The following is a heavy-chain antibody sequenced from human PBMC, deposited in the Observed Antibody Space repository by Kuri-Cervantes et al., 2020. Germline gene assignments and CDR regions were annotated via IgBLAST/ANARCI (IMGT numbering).Heavy chain of an antibody. J-gene: IGHJ4*02. V-gene: IGHV1-69*13. CDR1: GGTFSSYA. Sequence: SVKVSCKASGGTFSSYAISWVRQAPGQGLEWMGGIIPIFGTANYAQKFQGRVTITADESTSTAYMELSSLRSGDTAVYYCARDLPLDPTVAGSGLDYWGQGTLVTVSS. D-gene: IGHD6-19*01. CDR3: ARDLPLDPTVAGSGLDY. CDR2: IIPIFGTA.